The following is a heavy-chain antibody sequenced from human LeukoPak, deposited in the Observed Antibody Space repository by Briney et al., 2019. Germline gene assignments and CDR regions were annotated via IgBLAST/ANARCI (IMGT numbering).Heavy chain of an antibody. D-gene: IGHD3-9*01. Sequence: ASVKVSYKASGYTFTGYYMHWVRQAPGQGLEWMGWINPNSGGTNYAQKFQGRVTMTRDTSISTAYMELSRLRSDDTAVYYCARDANRLRYFDWLLPDYWGQGTLVTVSS. V-gene: IGHV1-2*02. CDR2: INPNSGGT. J-gene: IGHJ4*02. CDR3: ARDANRLRYFDWLLPDY. CDR1: GYTFTGYY.